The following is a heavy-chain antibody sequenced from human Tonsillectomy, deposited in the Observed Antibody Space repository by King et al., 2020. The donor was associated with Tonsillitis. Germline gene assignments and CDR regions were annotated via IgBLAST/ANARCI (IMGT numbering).Heavy chain of an antibody. CDR3: TRALITVVRGARTQYYYYGMDV. CDR2: MYYSGST. D-gene: IGHD3-10*01. CDR1: DSSITNYY. J-gene: IGHJ6*02. V-gene: IGHV4-59*01. Sequence: VQLQESGPGLVKPSETLSLTCSVSDSSITNYYWSWIRPPPGRGLEWIGSMYYSGSTNYNPSLKSRVTMSLDMSKKQLSLKLSSVTASDTAVYYCTRALITVVRGARTQYYYYGMDVWGQGTTVTVSS.